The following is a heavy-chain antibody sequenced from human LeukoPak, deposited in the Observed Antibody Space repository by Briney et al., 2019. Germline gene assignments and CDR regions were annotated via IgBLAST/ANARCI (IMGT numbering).Heavy chain of an antibody. D-gene: IGHD4-17*01. Sequence: GGSLRLSCAASGFTFSSYAMSWVRQAPVKGLEWVSANSGSGGSTYYADSVKGRFTISRDNSKNTLYLQMNSLRAEDTAVYYCATTGGAYGYYGMDVWGQGTTVTVSS. CDR2: NSGSGGST. V-gene: IGHV3-23*01. CDR3: ATTGGAYGYYGMDV. J-gene: IGHJ6*02. CDR1: GFTFSSYA.